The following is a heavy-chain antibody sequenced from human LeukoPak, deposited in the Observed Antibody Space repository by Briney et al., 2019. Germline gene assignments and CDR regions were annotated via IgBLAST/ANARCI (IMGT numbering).Heavy chain of an antibody. CDR1: GFTFDDYA. J-gene: IGHJ4*02. D-gene: IGHD3-9*01. CDR2: ISWNSGSI. Sequence: GGSLRLSCAASGFTFDDYAMHWVRQAPGKGLEWVSGISWNSGSIGYADTVKGRFTISRDNAKNSLYLQMNSLRAEDTALYYCAKDYDTKWSLEYWGQGKLVTVSS. V-gene: IGHV3-9*01. CDR3: AKDYDTKWSLEY.